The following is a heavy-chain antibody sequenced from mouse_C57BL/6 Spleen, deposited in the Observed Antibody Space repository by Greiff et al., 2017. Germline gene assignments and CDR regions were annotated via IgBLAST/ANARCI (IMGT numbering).Heavy chain of an antibody. CDR3: ARDSGTGFDY. J-gene: IGHJ2*01. Sequence: EVQLQESGPGLVKPSQSLSLTCSVTGYSITSGYYWNWIRQFPGNKLEWMGYISYDGSNNYNPSLKNRISITRDTSKNQFFLKLNSVTTEDTATYYCARDSGTGFDYWGQGTTLTVSS. CDR2: ISYDGSN. CDR1: GYSITSGYY. D-gene: IGHD3-3*01. V-gene: IGHV3-6*01.